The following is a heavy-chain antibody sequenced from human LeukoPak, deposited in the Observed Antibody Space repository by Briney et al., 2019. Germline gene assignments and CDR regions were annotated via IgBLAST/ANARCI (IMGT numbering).Heavy chain of an antibody. CDR1: GGSISSYY. CDR2: IYYSGST. J-gene: IGHJ4*02. V-gene: IGHV4-59*01. Sequence: PSETLSLTCTVSGGSISSYYWNSIRQPPGKGLEWIGYIYYSGSTNYNPSLKSRVTTSVDTSKNQFSLKLSSVTAADTAVYYCARERLGYYDRSGLDYWGQGTLVTVSS. D-gene: IGHD3-22*01. CDR3: ARERLGYYDRSGLDY.